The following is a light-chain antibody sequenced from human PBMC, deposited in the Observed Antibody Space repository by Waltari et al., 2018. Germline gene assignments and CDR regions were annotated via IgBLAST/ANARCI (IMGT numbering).Light chain of an antibody. CDR1: QRLLYSDGNTY. CDR2: QVS. V-gene: IGKV2-30*01. Sequence: DVVMTQSPLSLPVTLGQPASISCRSSQRLLYSDGNTYLNWFQERPGQSPRRLSYQVSKRDSGVPDRFSGSGSGTDFTLKISRVEAEDVGVYYCMQSTYWPPKTFGQGTKVEIK. CDR3: MQSTYWPPKT. J-gene: IGKJ1*01.